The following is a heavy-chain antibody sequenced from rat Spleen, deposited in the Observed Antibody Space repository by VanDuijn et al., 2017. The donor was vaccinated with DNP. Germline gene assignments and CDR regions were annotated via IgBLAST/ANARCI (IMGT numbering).Heavy chain of an antibody. CDR2: ITYDGGRT. Sequence: EVQLVESGGGLAQPGRSLKLSCTAPGFTFNGYAMAWVRQAPKKVLEWVASITYDGGRTFYRDSVKGRFTISRDNTESSLFLQMNSLTSEDTATYDFTRHDYYFNKGGWFAYWGQGTLVTVSS. CDR3: TRHDYYFNKGGWFAY. CDR1: GFTFNGYA. J-gene: IGHJ3*01. V-gene: IGHV5-17*01. D-gene: IGHD1-6*01.